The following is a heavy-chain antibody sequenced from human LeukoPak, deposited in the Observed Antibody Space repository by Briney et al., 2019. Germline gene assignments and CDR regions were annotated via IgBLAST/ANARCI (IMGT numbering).Heavy chain of an antibody. D-gene: IGHD4-11*01. Sequence: SETLSLTCTVSGGSTSSYYWSWIRQPPGKGLEWIGYIYYSGSTNYNPSLKSRVTISVDTSKNQFSLKLSSVTAADTAVYYCARDRVTTVSSPYWYFGLWGRGTPVTVSS. CDR1: GGSTSSYY. V-gene: IGHV4-59*01. CDR3: ARDRVTTVSSPYWYFGL. CDR2: IYYSGST. J-gene: IGHJ2*01.